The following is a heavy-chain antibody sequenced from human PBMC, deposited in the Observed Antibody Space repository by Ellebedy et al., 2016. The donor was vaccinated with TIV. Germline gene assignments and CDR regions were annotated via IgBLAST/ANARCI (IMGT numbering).Heavy chain of an antibody. D-gene: IGHD1-1*01. Sequence: SETLSLTCVVSGGSVSRDNWWSWVRPTPGQGLEWIGEIIHSGATTYNPSLKSRVTLSIDRSKNQFSLTLNSLTAADTAVYYCAKNAYYCMDVWGKGTTVTVSS. CDR2: IIHSGAT. V-gene: IGHV4-4*02. CDR1: GGSVSRDNW. J-gene: IGHJ6*03. CDR3: AKNAYYCMDV.